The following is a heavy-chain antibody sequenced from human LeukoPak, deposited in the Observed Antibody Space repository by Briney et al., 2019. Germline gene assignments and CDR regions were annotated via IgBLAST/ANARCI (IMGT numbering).Heavy chain of an antibody. V-gene: IGHV3-21*01. CDR3: ALNYYGSGSYRYYFDY. CDR2: ISSSSTYI. CDR1: GVTFSSYS. Sequence: PGGSLRLSCAAPGVTFSSYSMNWVRQAPGKGLEWVSSISSSSTYIYYADSVKGRFTISRDNAKNSLYLQMNSLRAEDTAVYYCALNYYGSGSYRYYFDYWGQGTLVTVSS. D-gene: IGHD3-10*01. J-gene: IGHJ4*02.